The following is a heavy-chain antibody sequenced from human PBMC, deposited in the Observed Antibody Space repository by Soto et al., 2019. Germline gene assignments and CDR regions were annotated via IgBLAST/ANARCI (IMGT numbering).Heavy chain of an antibody. V-gene: IGHV3-11*01. CDR1: GFTFSDYY. D-gene: IGHD3-3*01. CDR2: ISSSGSTI. Sequence: GGSLILSCAASGFTFSDYYMSWIRQAPGKGLEWVSYISSSGSTIYYADSVRGRFTISRDNAKNSLYLQMNSLRAEDTAVYYCARGSSDYDFWSGPPSYGMDVWGQGTTVTVSS. CDR3: ARGSSDYDFWSGPPSYGMDV. J-gene: IGHJ6*02.